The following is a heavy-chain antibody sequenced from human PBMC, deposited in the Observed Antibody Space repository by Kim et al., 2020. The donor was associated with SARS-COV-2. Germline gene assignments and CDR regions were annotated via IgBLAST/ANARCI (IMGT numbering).Heavy chain of an antibody. CDR3: ARGVPMVRGVIISLDY. CDR2: IYYSGST. J-gene: IGHJ4*02. D-gene: IGHD3-10*01. V-gene: IGHV4-59*13. CDR1: GGSISSYY. Sequence: SETLSLTCTVSGGSISSYYWSWIRQPPGKGLEWIGYIYYSGSTNYNPSLKSRVTISVDTSKNQFSLKLSSVTAADTAVYYCARGVPMVRGVIISLDYWGQGTLVTVSS.